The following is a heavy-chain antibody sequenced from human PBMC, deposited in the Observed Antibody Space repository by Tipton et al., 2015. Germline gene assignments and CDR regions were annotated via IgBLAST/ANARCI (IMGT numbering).Heavy chain of an antibody. D-gene: IGHD4-23*01. CDR2: IQYSGGT. Sequence: TLSLTCTVSSDSINKYYWSWIRQPPGKELQWIEYIQYSGGTNYNPSLESRVSMSVDTSKTQFSLEMRSVTATDTAVYYCARARGRHGGLFDSWGQGTLVTVSS. J-gene: IGHJ4*02. V-gene: IGHV4-59*01. CDR1: SDSINKYY. CDR3: ARARGRHGGLFDS.